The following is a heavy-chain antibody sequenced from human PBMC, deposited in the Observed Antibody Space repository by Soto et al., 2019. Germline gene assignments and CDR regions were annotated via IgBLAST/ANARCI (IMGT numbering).Heavy chain of an antibody. Sequence: YDGSTYYNPSLKSRVSISVDTSKNHFSLKLSSATAADTAVYYCAKVVVAATRHTDFDSWGQGTLVTVSS. D-gene: IGHD2-15*01. V-gene: IGHV4-39*02. CDR2: YDGST. CDR3: AKVVVAATRHTDFDS. J-gene: IGHJ4*02.